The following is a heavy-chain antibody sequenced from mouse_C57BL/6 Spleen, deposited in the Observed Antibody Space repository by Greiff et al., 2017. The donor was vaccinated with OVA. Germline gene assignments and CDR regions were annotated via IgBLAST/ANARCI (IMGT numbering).Heavy chain of an antibody. V-gene: IGHV3-6*01. J-gene: IGHJ2*01. CDR1: GYSITSGYY. CDR3: AATMVTYFDY. D-gene: IGHD2-2*01. CDR2: ISYDGSN. Sequence: VQLQQSGPGLVKPSQSLSLTCSVTGYSITSGYYWIWIRQFPGNKLEWMGYISYDGSNNYNPSLKNRISITCDTSKNQFFLKLNSVTTEDTATYYCAATMVTYFDYWGQGTTLTVSS.